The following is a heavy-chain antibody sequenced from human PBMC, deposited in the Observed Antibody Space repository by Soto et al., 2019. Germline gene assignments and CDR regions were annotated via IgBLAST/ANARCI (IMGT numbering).Heavy chain of an antibody. J-gene: IGHJ5*02. D-gene: IGHD3-10*01. Sequence: GGSLRLSCAASGFTFSSYGMHWVRQAPGKGLEWVAVICDDGSNKYYADSVKGRFTISRDNSKNTLYLQMNSLRAEDTAVYYCARDQRDYGSGGRHNWFDPWGQGTLVTVSS. CDR3: ARDQRDYGSGGRHNWFDP. V-gene: IGHV3-33*01. CDR1: GFTFSSYG. CDR2: ICDDGSNK.